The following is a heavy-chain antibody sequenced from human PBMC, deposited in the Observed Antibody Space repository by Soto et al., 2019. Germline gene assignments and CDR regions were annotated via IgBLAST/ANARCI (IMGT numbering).Heavy chain of an antibody. V-gene: IGHV3-73*02. Sequence: EVHLVESGGGLVQPGGSLKLSCAASGFTFSGSAIHWVRQASGKGLEWVGRIRSRAKNYATEYGASVKGSFNISRDESKNTAYLQMNSLITEDTAVYYCTRPGYSSGWDDYWGQGTLVTVSS. CDR3: TRPGYSSGWDDY. D-gene: IGHD6-19*01. CDR2: IRSRAKNYAT. J-gene: IGHJ4*02. CDR1: GFTFSGSA.